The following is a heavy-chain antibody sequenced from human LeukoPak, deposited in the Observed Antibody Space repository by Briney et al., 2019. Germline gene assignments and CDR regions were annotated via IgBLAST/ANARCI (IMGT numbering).Heavy chain of an antibody. Sequence: GGSLRLSCAAAGFTFSSYDMHWVRQATGKGLEWVSAIGTAGDTYYPGSVKGRFTISRENAKNSLYLQMNSLRAGDTAVYYRARDLRGSKDYWGQGTLVTVSS. CDR3: ARDLRGSKDY. J-gene: IGHJ4*02. CDR1: GFTFSSYD. D-gene: IGHD6-13*01. CDR2: IGTAGDT. V-gene: IGHV3-13*04.